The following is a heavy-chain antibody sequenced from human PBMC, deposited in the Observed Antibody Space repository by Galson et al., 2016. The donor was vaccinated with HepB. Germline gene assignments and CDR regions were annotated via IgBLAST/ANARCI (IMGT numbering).Heavy chain of an antibody. CDR2: TRQDGGEN. CDR1: GFTFSNNW. D-gene: IGHD6-19*01. J-gene: IGHJ4*02. CDR3: TRDGSGWSSN. Sequence: SLRLSCAASGFTFSNNWMGWVRQGPGKGLEWVANTRQDGGENYYLNSVKGRFIISRDNAKNSLYLEMNSLRAEDTAVYYCTRDGSGWSSNWGQGTLVTVSS. V-gene: IGHV3-7*03.